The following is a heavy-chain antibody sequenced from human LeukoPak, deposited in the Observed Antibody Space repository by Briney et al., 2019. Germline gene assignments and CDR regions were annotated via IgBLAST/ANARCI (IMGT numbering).Heavy chain of an antibody. D-gene: IGHD2-15*01. V-gene: IGHV4-4*07. CDR3: ARRRYCSADICAGGDAFDI. CDR2: IYTGGST. J-gene: IGHJ3*02. Sequence: SETLSLTGTVSSGSNYNYHWMWIRQPAGKGREGIVRIYTGGSTNDNPSLKSGVTMSVDTSENEFSLKRSSVAAADTAVYCCARRRYCSADICAGGDAFDIWGQATILSVSS. CDR1: SGSNYNYH.